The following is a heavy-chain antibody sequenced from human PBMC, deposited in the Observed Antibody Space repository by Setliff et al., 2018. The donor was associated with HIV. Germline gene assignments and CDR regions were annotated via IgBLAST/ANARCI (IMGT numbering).Heavy chain of an antibody. J-gene: IGHJ5*02. Sequence: ASVKVSCKASGYTFTGYYMHWVRQAPGQGLEWMGWINTNSGVTNYAQKFQGRVTMTRDTSISTAYMELSRLRSDDTAVYYCARDVGVRGVIITVSWFDPWGQGIQVTVSS. CDR3: ARDVGVRGVIITVSWFDP. V-gene: IGHV1-2*02. CDR1: GYTFTGYY. CDR2: INTNSGVT. D-gene: IGHD3-10*01.